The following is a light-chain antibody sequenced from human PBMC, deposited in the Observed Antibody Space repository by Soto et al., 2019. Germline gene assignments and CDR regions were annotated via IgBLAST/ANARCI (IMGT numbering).Light chain of an antibody. CDR1: QGISNY. J-gene: IGKJ3*01. V-gene: IGKV1-27*01. CDR2: AAS. Sequence: DIQMTQSPSSLSASVGDRVTITCRASQGISNYLAWYQQKPGKVPKLLIYAASTLQSGAPSRFSGSGSGTDFTLTISSLQPEDGATYYGQKYNSAPFSFGPGTKVDIK. CDR3: QKYNSAPFS.